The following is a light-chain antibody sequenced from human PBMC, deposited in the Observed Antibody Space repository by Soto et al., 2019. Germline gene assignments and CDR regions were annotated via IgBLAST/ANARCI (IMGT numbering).Light chain of an antibody. J-gene: IGKJ1*01. Sequence: EIVLTQSPATLSLSPGERATLSCRASQSVSSYLAWYQQKPGQAPRLLIYGASTRATGIPDRFSGSGSGTHFTLTISSLEPEDFAVYYCQQYGSSSSFGQGTKVDI. V-gene: IGKV3-11*01. CDR2: GAS. CDR3: QQYGSSSS. CDR1: QSVSSY.